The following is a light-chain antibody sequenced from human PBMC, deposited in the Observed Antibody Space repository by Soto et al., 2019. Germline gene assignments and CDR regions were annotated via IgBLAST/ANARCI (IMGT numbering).Light chain of an antibody. CDR2: EVS. J-gene: IGLJ2*01. Sequence: QSALTQPPSASGSPGQSVTISCTGTSSDVGGYNYVSWYQQHPGKAPKLMIYEVSKRPSGVPDRFSGSKSGNTASLTVSVLQAEEEADYYCSSYAGSNNLVFGGGTKLTVL. CDR1: SSDVGGYNY. V-gene: IGLV2-8*01. CDR3: SSYAGSNNLV.